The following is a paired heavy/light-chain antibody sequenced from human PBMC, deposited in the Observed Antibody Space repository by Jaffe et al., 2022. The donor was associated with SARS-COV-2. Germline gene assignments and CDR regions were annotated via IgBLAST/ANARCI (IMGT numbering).Heavy chain of an antibody. V-gene: IGHV1-3*01. D-gene: IGHD6-6*01. CDR2: INAGNGNT. J-gene: IGHJ4*02. Sequence: QVQLVQSGAEVKKPGASVKVSCKASGYTFTSYAMHWVRQAPGQRLEWMGWINAGNGNTKYSQKFQGRVTITRDTSASTAYMELSSLRSEDTAVYYCARDEGIAARFEDTREDYWGQGTLVTVSS. CDR3: ARDEGIAARFEDTREDY. CDR1: GYTFTSYA.
Light chain of an antibody. V-gene: IGKV3-20*01. CDR2: GAS. Sequence: EIVLTQSPGTLSLSPGERATLSCRASQSVSSSYLAWYQQKPGQAPRLLIYGASSRATGIPDRFSGSGSGTDFTLTISRLEPEDFAVYYCQQYGSSSITFGQGTRLEIK. CDR1: QSVSSSY. J-gene: IGKJ5*01. CDR3: QQYGSSSIT.